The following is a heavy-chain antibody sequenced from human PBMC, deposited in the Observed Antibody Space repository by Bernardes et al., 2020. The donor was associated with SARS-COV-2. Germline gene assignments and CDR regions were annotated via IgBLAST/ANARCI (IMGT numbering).Heavy chain of an antibody. CDR1: GLTVGGNY. V-gene: IGHV3-53*01. CDR2: IYGADVT. J-gene: IGHJ4*02. D-gene: IGHD2-8*01. CDR3: ARDRNEGFDF. Sequence: GSLRLSCAASGLTVGGNYMSWVRQAPGKGPECVALIYGADVTHYADSVKGRFTISRDTSKNILYLQMNSLTAEDTAIYYCARDRNEGFDFWGQGSLVTVSS.